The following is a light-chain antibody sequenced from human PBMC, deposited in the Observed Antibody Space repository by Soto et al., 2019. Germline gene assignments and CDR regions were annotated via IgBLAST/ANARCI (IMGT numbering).Light chain of an antibody. CDR2: DAS. Sequence: DIQMTQSPSSLSASVGDRVTITCRASQSVSGWLAWYQQKPGEAPKLLIYDASALPRGVPSRFSGSGSGTKFTLTIASLQPDDFATYYCQQYETFSGTFGPVTKADIK. CDR1: QSVSGW. CDR3: QQYETFSGT. V-gene: IGKV1-5*01. J-gene: IGKJ1*01.